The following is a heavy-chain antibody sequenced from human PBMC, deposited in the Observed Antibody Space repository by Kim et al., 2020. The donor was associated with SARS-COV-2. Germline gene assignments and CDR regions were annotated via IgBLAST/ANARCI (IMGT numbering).Heavy chain of an antibody. Sequence: GGSLRLSCAASGFTFSIYWMSWVRQVPGKGLEWVANINQPGSEKYYVDSVEGRFTISRDNAKNSLYLQMSSLRVEDTAIYYCARAGGVVTVDYWGQGTLVTVSS. CDR3: ARAGGVVTVDY. V-gene: IGHV3-7*01. CDR1: GFTFSIYW. D-gene: IGHD2-15*01. J-gene: IGHJ4*02. CDR2: INQPGSEK.